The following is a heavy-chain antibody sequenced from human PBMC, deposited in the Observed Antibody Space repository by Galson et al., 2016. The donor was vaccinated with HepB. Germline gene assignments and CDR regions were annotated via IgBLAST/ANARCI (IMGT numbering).Heavy chain of an antibody. CDR2: ILGSGGNT. CDR1: GFTFSSYA. V-gene: IGHV3-23*01. Sequence: SLRLSCAASGFTFSSYAVSWVRQAPGKGLEWVSSILGSGGNTYYADSVKGRFTISRDNSKNTLSLQMNSLRAEDTAIYYCAKRDILVVGAALPAFDYWGQGTLVTVSS. D-gene: IGHD2-15*01. J-gene: IGHJ4*02. CDR3: AKRDILVVGAALPAFDY.